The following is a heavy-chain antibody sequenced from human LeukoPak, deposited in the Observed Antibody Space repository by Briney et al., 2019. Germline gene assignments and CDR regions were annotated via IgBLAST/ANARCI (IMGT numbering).Heavy chain of an antibody. V-gene: IGHV3-64*01. D-gene: IGHD4-17*01. Sequence: GGSLRLSCTASGFSLSSYAMHWVRQAPGKGLEYISAISSNGRSAYYANTVKGRFTISRDISKNMVYLQMGSLRAEDTAVYYCARDHLGVTTVTQGGYWGQGTLVTVSS. CDR3: ARDHLGVTTVTQGGY. J-gene: IGHJ4*02. CDR1: GFSLSSYA. CDR2: ISSNGRSA.